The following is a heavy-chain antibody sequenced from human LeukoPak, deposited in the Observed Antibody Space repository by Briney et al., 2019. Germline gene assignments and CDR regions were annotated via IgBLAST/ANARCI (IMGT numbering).Heavy chain of an antibody. V-gene: IGHV4-4*07. Sequence: SETLSLTCTVSGGSISSYYWSWIRQPAGKGLEWIGRIYTSGSTNYNPSLKSRVTMSVDTSKNQLSLKLSSVTAADTAVYYCARDGDYGDLRYPEDYYYYGMDVWGQGTTVTVSS. CDR3: ARDGDYGDLRYPEDYYYYGMDV. J-gene: IGHJ6*02. CDR1: GGSISSYY. CDR2: IYTSGST. D-gene: IGHD4-17*01.